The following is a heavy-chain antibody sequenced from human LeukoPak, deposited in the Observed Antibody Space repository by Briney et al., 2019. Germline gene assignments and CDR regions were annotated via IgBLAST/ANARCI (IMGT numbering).Heavy chain of an antibody. Sequence: GGSLRLSCAASGFTFSSYAMSWASQAPETGLEWLSYTSPSGGTIYYTDSVKGRFTMSRDNAQNALYLEMNSLRAEDTAVYYCAREKKTEWTTGAFDMWGQGTMVIVSS. CDR1: GFTFSSYA. CDR3: AREKKTEWTTGAFDM. V-gene: IGHV3-48*04. D-gene: IGHD3-3*01. J-gene: IGHJ3*02. CDR2: TSPSGGTI.